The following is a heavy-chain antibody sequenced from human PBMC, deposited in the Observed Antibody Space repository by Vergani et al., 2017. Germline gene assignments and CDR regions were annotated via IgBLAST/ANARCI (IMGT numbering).Heavy chain of an antibody. Sequence: EVQLVESGGGLVQPGGSLTLSCAASGFTVSTDYFSWVRQAPGKGLEWVAAIKGDGSAKQYVESVKGRFTISRDNAKSSLYLQMNSLRAEDTAVYYCVRDVRVSRTWGQGTLVAVSS. CDR3: VRDVRVSRT. J-gene: IGHJ3*01. CDR1: GFTVSTDY. V-gene: IGHV3-7*01. CDR2: IKGDGSAK.